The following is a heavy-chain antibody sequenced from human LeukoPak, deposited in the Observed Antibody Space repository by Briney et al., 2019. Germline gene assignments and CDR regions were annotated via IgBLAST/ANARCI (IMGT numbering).Heavy chain of an antibody. D-gene: IGHD1-26*01. CDR1: GFTFSSYA. V-gene: IGHV3-23*01. Sequence: GGSLGLSCAASGFTFSSYAMSWVRQAPGKGLEWASAISGSGGSTYYADSVKGRFTISRDNSKNTLYLQMNSLRAEDTAVYYCAKTPARGATFDYWGQGTLVTVSS. J-gene: IGHJ4*02. CDR3: AKTPARGATFDY. CDR2: ISGSGGST.